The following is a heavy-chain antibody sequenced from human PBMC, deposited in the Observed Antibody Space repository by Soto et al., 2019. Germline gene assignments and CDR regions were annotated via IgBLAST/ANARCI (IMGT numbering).Heavy chain of an antibody. CDR1: GFTFSLYW. D-gene: IGHD3-10*01. V-gene: IGHV3-74*03. CDR3: SREVVMGSFSYYLDY. Sequence: AGSLRLSCAASGFTFSLYWRHWVRQAPGKGLLWVSRINGDGPDTTYAAAVKGRFTISRDNAKNTVYLQMDGLRAEDTAVDYGSREVVMGSFSYYLDYWGQETLVTVSS. CDR2: INGDGPDT. J-gene: IGHJ4*02.